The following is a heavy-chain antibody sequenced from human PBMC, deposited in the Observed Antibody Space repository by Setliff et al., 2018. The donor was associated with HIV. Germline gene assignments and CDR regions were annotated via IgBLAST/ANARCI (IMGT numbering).Heavy chain of an antibody. D-gene: IGHD3-22*01. CDR2: IYTSGST. V-gene: IGHV4-4*09. Sequence: PSETLSLTCTVSGGSISSYYWSWIRQPPGKGLERIGYIYTSGSTNYNPSLKSRVTISVDTSKNQFSLKLSSVTAADTAVYYCARGLSFYDPGGFDYWGQGTQVTVSS. CDR3: ARGLSFYDPGGFDY. CDR1: GGSISSYY. J-gene: IGHJ4*02.